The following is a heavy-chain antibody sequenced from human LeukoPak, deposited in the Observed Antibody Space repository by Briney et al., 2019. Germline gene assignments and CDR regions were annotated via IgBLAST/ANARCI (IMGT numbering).Heavy chain of an antibody. D-gene: IGHD7-27*01. CDR3: ARELSGGYFDY. Sequence: SETLSLTCAVYGGSFSGYYWSWIRQPPGKGLEWIGEINHSGSTNYNPSLKSRVTISVDTSKNQFSLKLSSVTAADTAVYYCARELSGGYFDYWGQGTLVTVSS. V-gene: IGHV4-34*01. CDR1: GGSFSGYY. CDR2: INHSGST. J-gene: IGHJ4*02.